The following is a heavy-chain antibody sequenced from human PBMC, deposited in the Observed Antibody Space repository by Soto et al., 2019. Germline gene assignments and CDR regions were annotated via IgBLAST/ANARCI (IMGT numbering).Heavy chain of an antibody. CDR3: AKDSVRPPY. CDR1: GFTFSSYG. Sequence: GGSLRLSCAASGFTFSSYGMHWVRQAPGKGLEWVAVISYDGSNKYYADSVKGRFTISRDNSKNTLYLQMNSLRAEDTAVYYSAKDSVRPPYWGQGTLVTVSS. V-gene: IGHV3-30*18. CDR2: ISYDGSNK. J-gene: IGHJ4*02. D-gene: IGHD1-1*01.